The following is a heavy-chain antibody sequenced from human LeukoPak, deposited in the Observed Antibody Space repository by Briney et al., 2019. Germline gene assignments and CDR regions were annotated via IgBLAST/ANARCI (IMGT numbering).Heavy chain of an antibody. V-gene: IGHV4-34*01. J-gene: IGHJ4*02. CDR2: INHSGST. Sequence: SETLSLTCAVYGGSFSGYYWSWIRQPPGKGLEWIGEINHSGSTNYNPSLKSRVTISVDTSKNQFSLKLSSVTAADTAVYYCARAVTYYYDSSGAGYWGQGTLVTVSS. CDR3: ARAVTYYYDSSGAGY. CDR1: GGSFSGYY. D-gene: IGHD3-22*01.